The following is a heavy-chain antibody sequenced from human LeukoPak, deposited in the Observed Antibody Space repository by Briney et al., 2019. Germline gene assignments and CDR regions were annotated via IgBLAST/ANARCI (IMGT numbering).Heavy chain of an antibody. CDR3: ARQPSGWYVSWFDP. D-gene: IGHD6-19*01. CDR2: IYYSGST. J-gene: IGHJ5*02. Sequence: PSETLSLTCTVSGGSISSYYWSWIRQPPGKGLEWIGYIYYSGSTNYNPSLKSRVAISVDTSKNQFSLKLSSVTAADTAVYYCARQPSGWYVSWFDPWGQGTLVTVSS. V-gene: IGHV4-59*08. CDR1: GGSISSYY.